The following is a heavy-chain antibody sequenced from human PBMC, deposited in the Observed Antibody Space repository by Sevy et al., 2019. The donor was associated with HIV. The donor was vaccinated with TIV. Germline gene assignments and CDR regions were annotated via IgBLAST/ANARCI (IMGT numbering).Heavy chain of an antibody. V-gene: IGHV1-2*02. Sequence: ASVKVSCKASGYTFTGQYMYWVRQAPGQGLEWMGWINPNSGGRKYPQKFQGRVTMTRDTSISTAYMELSRLTSDDTAVYYCARGYCSGGSCYHVDYWGQGTLVTVSS. J-gene: IGHJ4*02. CDR1: GYTFTGQY. CDR3: ARGYCSGGSCYHVDY. D-gene: IGHD2-15*01. CDR2: INPNSGGR.